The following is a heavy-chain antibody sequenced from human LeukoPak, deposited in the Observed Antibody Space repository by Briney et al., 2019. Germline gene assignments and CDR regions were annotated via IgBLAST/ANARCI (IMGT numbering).Heavy chain of an antibody. V-gene: IGHV3-23*01. CDR1: GFTFSSYA. D-gene: IGHD5-18*01. CDR2: ISGSGGST. J-gene: IGHJ4*02. Sequence: GGSLRLSCAASGFTFSSYAMSWVRQAPGKGLEWVSAISGSGGSTYYADSVKGRFTISRDNSKNTLHLQMNSLRAEDTAVYYCAKDGGYSYGYGKYYWDQGTLVTVSS. CDR3: AKDGGYSYGYGKYY.